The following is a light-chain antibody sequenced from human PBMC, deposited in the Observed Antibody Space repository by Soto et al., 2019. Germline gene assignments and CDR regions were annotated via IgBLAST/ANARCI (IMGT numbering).Light chain of an antibody. CDR3: QHHNSYSWT. CDR2: DAS. CDR1: QSISNW. V-gene: IGKV1-5*01. Sequence: DSLVTDSPSTLSAYIGDRVTITCRASQSISNWLAWYQQKPGTSPKLLIFDASTLESGVPSRFSGSGSGTEFTLTISSLQPDDFATYYCQHHNSYSWTFGQGTKV. J-gene: IGKJ1*01.